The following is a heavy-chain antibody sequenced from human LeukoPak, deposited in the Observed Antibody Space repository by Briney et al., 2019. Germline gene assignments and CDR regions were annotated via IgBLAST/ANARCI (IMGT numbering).Heavy chain of an antibody. Sequence: ASVKVSCKPSGYIFIGYYMHWMRQAPGQGLEWMGWINPSTGDTNYAQKFQGRVTMTRDTSIRTAYMEMSRLRYDDTALYYCAIWAGGNAPVASFDYWGQGTLVTVSS. CDR3: AIWAGGNAPVASFDY. CDR1: GYIFIGYY. D-gene: IGHD3-16*01. V-gene: IGHV1-2*02. CDR2: INPSTGDT. J-gene: IGHJ4*02.